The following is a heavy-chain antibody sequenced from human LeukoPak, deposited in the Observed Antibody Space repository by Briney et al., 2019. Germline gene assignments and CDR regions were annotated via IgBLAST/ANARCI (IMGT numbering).Heavy chain of an antibody. Sequence: PSETLSLTCAVYGGSFSGYYWSWIRQPPGKGLEWIGEINHSGSTNYNPSLKSRVTISVDTSKNQFSLKLSSVTAADTAVYYCARGTPVPAAAHDAFDIWGQGTMVTVSS. V-gene: IGHV4-34*01. D-gene: IGHD2-2*01. CDR1: GGSFSGYY. CDR3: ARGTPVPAAAHDAFDI. CDR2: INHSGST. J-gene: IGHJ3*02.